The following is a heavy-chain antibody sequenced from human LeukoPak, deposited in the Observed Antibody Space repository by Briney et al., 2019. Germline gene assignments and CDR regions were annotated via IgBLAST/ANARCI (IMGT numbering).Heavy chain of an antibody. V-gene: IGHV1-18*01. CDR2: ISAYNGNT. CDR1: GYTFTSYG. D-gene: IGHD3-22*01. J-gene: IGHJ4*02. CDR3: ARDYPLGAIEVVLGIDY. Sequence: ASVKVSCKASGYTFTSYGISWVRQAPGQGLEWMGWISAYNGNTNYAQKLQGRVTMTTDTSTSTAYMELRSLRSDDTAVYYCARDYPLGAIEVVLGIDYWGQGTLVTVSS.